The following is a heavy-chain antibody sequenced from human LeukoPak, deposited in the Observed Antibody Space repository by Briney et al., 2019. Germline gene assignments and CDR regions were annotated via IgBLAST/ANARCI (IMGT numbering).Heavy chain of an antibody. J-gene: IGHJ4*02. V-gene: IGHV4-39*01. D-gene: IGHD2-21*01. CDR3: ARRRWGLLFPFDY. Sequence: SETLSLTCTVSGGSISSSSYYWGWIRQPPGKGLEWIGSIYYSGSTYYNPSLKSRVTIPVDTSKNQFSLKLSSVTAADTAVYYCARRRWGLLFPFDYWGQGTLVTVSS. CDR1: GGSISSSSYY. CDR2: IYYSGST.